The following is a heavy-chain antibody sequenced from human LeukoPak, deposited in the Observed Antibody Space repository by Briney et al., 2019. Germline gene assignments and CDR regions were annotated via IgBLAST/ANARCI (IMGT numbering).Heavy chain of an antibody. J-gene: IGHJ4*02. CDR2: IFYSGTT. V-gene: IGHV4-59*12. Sequence: PSETLSLTCTVSGGSIGSYYWNWIRQPPGKGLEWIGFIFYSGTTYYNPSLKSRVTISVDTSKNQFSLKLSSVTAADTAVYYCARGLYDFWSGYYGTPLDYWGQGTLVTVSS. D-gene: IGHD3-3*01. CDR1: GGSIGSYY. CDR3: ARGLYDFWSGYYGTPLDY.